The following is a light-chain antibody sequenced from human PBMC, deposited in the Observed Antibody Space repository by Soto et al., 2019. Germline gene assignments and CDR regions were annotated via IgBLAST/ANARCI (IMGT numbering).Light chain of an antibody. CDR2: GDI. Sequence: QSVLTQPPSVSGAPGQRVTISCTGSSSNIGAGYDVHWYQLLPGTAPKLLIYGDINPPSVVPDRFSGSKSGTSASLAITGLQAADEADDYCQSYDSSLSGLDVFGTGTKVTVL. CDR3: QSYDSSLSGLDV. CDR1: SSNIGAGYD. J-gene: IGLJ1*01. V-gene: IGLV1-40*01.